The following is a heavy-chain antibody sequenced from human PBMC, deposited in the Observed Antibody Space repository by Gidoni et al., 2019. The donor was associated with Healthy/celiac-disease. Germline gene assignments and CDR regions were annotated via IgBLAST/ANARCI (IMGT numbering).Heavy chain of an antibody. CDR1: GGSLRSSSYY. J-gene: IGHJ4*02. CDR3: ARRLVQLWFPFDY. V-gene: IGHV4-39*01. CDR2: IYYSGST. Sequence: QPQPQESGPGLVKPSETPSLTCTVSGGSLRSSSYYWGWIRQPPGKGLEWIGGIYYSGSTYYNPSLKSRVTISVDTSKNQFSLKLSSVTAADTAVYYCARRLVQLWFPFDYWGQGTLVTVSS. D-gene: IGHD5-18*01.